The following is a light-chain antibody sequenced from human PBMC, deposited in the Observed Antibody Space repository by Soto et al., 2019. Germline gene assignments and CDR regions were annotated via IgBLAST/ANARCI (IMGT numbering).Light chain of an antibody. J-gene: IGKJ4*01. Sequence: EIVLTQSPGTLSLSPGERATLSCRASQSVSSYLAWYQQKPGQAPRLLIYDASNRATGIPARFSGSGSGTDLTLTISSLEPEDFAVYYCQQRSNWPPLTFGGGTKVEIK. V-gene: IGKV3-11*01. CDR1: QSVSSY. CDR3: QQRSNWPPLT. CDR2: DAS.